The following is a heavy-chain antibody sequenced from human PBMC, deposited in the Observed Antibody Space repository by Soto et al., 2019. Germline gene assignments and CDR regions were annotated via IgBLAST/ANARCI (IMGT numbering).Heavy chain of an antibody. V-gene: IGHV3-30-3*01. CDR1: GFTFSSYA. D-gene: IGHD3-16*01. CDR2: ISYDGSNK. J-gene: IGHJ4*02. Sequence: GGSLRLSCAASGFTFSSYAMHWVRQAPGKGLEWVAVISYDGSNKYYADSVKGRFTISRDNSKNTLYLQMNSLRAEDTAVYYCARDHYDITILIDYWGQGTLVTVSS. CDR3: ARDHYDITILIDY.